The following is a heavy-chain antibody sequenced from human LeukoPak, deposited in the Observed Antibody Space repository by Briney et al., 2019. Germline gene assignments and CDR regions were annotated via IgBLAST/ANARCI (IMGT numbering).Heavy chain of an antibody. V-gene: IGHV4-39*01. CDR3: ARHYYYDSSGLDAFDI. J-gene: IGHJ3*02. CDR2: IYYSGST. Sequence: SETLSLTCTVSGGSISSSSYYWGWIRQPPGKGLEWIGSIYYSGSTYYNPSLKSRVTISVDTSKNQFSLKPSSVTAADTAVYYCARHYYYDSSGLDAFDIWGQGAMVTVSS. CDR1: GGSISSSSYY. D-gene: IGHD3-22*01.